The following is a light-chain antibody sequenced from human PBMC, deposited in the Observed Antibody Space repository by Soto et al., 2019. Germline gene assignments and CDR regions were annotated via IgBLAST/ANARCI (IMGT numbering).Light chain of an antibody. J-gene: IGKJ2*01. CDR1: QSLLHSNGYNY. CDR3: MQSLQSPYT. Sequence: DIVMTQSPLSLPVTPGEPASISCRSSQSLLHSNGYNYLDWYLQKPGQSPQLLIYLGSNRASGVPDMFSGCGTGTDFTLKISRVEAENVGVYYCMQSLQSPYTFGEGTKLEIK. CDR2: LGS. V-gene: IGKV2-28*01.